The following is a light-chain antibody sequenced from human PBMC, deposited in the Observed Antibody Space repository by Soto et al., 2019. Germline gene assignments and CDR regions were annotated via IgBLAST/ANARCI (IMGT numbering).Light chain of an antibody. CDR2: YDS. V-gene: IGLV3-21*04. CDR3: QVWDSSSDSGVV. Sequence: SYELTQPPSVSVAPGKTARITCGGNNIGSKSVHWYQQKPGQAPVLVIYYDSDRPSGIPERFSGSNSGNTATLTISRVEAGDEADFFCQVWDSSSDSGVVFGGGTKLTVL. J-gene: IGLJ2*01. CDR1: NIGSKS.